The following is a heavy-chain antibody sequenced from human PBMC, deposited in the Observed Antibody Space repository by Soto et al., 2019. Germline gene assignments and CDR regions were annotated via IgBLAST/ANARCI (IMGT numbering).Heavy chain of an antibody. CDR1: GYTFTSYY. CDR2: INPSGGST. D-gene: IGHD1-26*01. J-gene: IGHJ5*02. Sequence: ASVKVSCKASGYTFTSYYMHWVRQAPGQGLEWMGIINPSGGSTRYAQKFQGRVTMTRDTSTSTVYMELSSLRSEDTAVYYCARSVPWELEWFDPWGQGTLVTVSS. V-gene: IGHV1-46*01. CDR3: ARSVPWELEWFDP.